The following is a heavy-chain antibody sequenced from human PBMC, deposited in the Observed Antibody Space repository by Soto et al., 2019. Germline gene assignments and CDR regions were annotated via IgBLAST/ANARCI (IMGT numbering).Heavy chain of an antibody. CDR2: ISYDGSNK. Sequence: GGSLRLSCAASGFTFSSYGMHWVRQAPGKGLEWVAVISYDGSNKYYADSVKGRFTISRDNSKNTLYLQMNSLRAEDTAVYYCANSQVWNYYYYYMDVWGKGTTVTVSS. CDR3: ANSQVWNYYYYYMDV. J-gene: IGHJ6*03. D-gene: IGHD3-16*01. V-gene: IGHV3-30*18. CDR1: GFTFSSYG.